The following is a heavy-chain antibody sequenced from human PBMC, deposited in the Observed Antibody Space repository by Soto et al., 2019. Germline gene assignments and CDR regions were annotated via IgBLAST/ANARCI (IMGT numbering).Heavy chain of an antibody. J-gene: IGHJ4*02. Sequence: PSETLSLTCTFSGGSISSSSYYWGWIRQPPGKGLEWIGSIYYSGSTYYNPSLKSRVTISVDTSKNQFSLKLSSVTAADTAVYYCARRWHMITFGGAHSAYFDYWGQGTLVTVSS. D-gene: IGHD3-16*01. CDR3: ARRWHMITFGGAHSAYFDY. CDR2: IYYSGST. V-gene: IGHV4-39*01. CDR1: GGSISSSSYY.